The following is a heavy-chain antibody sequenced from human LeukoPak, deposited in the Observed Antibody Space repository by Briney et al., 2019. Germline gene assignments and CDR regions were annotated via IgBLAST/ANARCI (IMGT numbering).Heavy chain of an antibody. D-gene: IGHD3-16*01. J-gene: IGHJ3*02. CDR2: INHSGST. CDR1: GGSFSGYY. Sequence: SETLSLTCAVYGGSFSGYYWSWIRQPPGKGLEWFGEINHSGSTNYNPSLKSRVTISVDTSKNQYSLKLSSVAAADTAVYDCARGDYDIDIWGQGTMVTVSS. CDR3: ARGDYDIDI. V-gene: IGHV4-34*01.